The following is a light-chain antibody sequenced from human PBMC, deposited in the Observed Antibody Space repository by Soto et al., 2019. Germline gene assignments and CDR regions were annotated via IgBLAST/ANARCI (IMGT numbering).Light chain of an antibody. CDR3: QKYNSAPQYT. V-gene: IGKV1-27*01. CDR1: QGISNY. J-gene: IGKJ2*01. Sequence: DIQMTQSPSSLSASVGDRVTITCRASQGISNYLAWYQQKPGKVPKLLIYAASTLQSGVPSRFSGSGSGTDFTLTISSLQPEDVATYYCQKYNSAPQYTFGQGTKVDIK. CDR2: AAS.